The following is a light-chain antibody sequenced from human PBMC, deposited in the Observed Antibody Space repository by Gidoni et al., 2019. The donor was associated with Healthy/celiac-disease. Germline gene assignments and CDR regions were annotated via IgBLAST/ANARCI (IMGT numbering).Light chain of an antibody. CDR2: DAS. Sequence: DIQMTQSPSSLSASVGDRVTITCQASQDISNYLNWYQQKPGKAPTLLIYDASNLETGVPSRFSGSGSGTDFTFTISSLQPEDIATYYCQQYDNLFTFGGGTKVEIK. CDR3: QQYDNLFT. CDR1: QDISNY. J-gene: IGKJ4*01. V-gene: IGKV1-33*01.